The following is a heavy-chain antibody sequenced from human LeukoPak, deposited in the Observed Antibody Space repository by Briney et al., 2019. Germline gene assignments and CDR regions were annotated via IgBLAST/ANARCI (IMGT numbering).Heavy chain of an antibody. CDR1: GFSLSTSGVG. D-gene: IGHD3-10*01. CDR2: IYWDDDK. Sequence: SGPTLVNPTQTLRLTCTFSGFSLSTSGVGVGWIRQPPGKALEWLALIYWDDDKRYSPSLKSRLTITKDTSKNQVVLTMTNMDPVDTATYYCAHKRGSGSRVQPFDYWGQGTLVTVSS. V-gene: IGHV2-5*02. CDR3: AHKRGSGSRVQPFDY. J-gene: IGHJ4*02.